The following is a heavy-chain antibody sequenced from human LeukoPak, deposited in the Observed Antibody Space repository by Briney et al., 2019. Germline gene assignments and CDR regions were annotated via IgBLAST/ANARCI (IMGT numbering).Heavy chain of an antibody. J-gene: IGHJ6*03. Sequence: SETLSLTCTVSGGSISSGDYYWSWIRQHPGKGLEWIGYISYSGSTYYNPSLTSRLTISVDPSKNQFSLKLTSVTAADTAVYYCARSEPVYYYYMDVWGKGTTVTDSS. CDR3: ARSEPVYYYYMDV. V-gene: IGHV4-31*03. CDR1: GGSISSGDYY. CDR2: ISYSGST.